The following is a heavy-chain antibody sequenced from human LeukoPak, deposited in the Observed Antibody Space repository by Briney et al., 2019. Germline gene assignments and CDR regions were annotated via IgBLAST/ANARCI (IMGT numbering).Heavy chain of an antibody. Sequence: PGGSLRLSCAASGLTFSSYGMDWVRQAPGKGLEWVAFISYDGSNKIYADSVKGRFTISRDNAKNTLYLQMNSLRAEDTAVYYCAKNRYSSSSLSGAFDIWGQGTMVTVSS. V-gene: IGHV3-30*18. CDR2: ISYDGSNK. CDR1: GLTFSSYG. J-gene: IGHJ3*02. D-gene: IGHD6-6*01. CDR3: AKNRYSSSSLSGAFDI.